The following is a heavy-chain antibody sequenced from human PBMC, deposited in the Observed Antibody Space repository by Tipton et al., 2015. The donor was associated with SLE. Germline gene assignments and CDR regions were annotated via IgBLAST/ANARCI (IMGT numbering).Heavy chain of an antibody. J-gene: IGHJ5*02. CDR1: GGSISSDY. D-gene: IGHD3-3*01. V-gene: IGHV4-59*01. CDR2: IHNSGST. Sequence: TLSLTCTVSGGSISSDYCSWIRQPPGKRLEWIGFIHNSGSTKYNPSLKSRVTMSMGTSKNQFSLELRSVTAADTAVYYCARDLGVVMEGWFDPWGQGTLVTVSS. CDR3: ARDLGVVMEGWFDP.